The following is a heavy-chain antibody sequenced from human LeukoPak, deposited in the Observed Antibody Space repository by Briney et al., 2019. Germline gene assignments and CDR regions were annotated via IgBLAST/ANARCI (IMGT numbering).Heavy chain of an antibody. D-gene: IGHD3-10*01. CDR3: ARDLRPLGRGLIILCLDY. J-gene: IGHJ4*02. CDR1: GFTFSTHD. CDR2: ISSGGTYQ. Sequence: PGGSLRLSCEASGFTFSTHDMHWLRQAPGKGREGVTFISSGGTYQFYRVPVKGRFTISRDNSKNTLYLQMNGLRVEDTAVYFCARDLRPLGRGLIILCLDYWGRGSLVTVSS. V-gene: IGHV3-30*03.